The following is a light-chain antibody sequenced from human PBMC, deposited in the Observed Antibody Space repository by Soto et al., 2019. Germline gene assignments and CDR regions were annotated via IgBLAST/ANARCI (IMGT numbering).Light chain of an antibody. CDR3: ILYIYNDFWV. J-gene: IGLJ3*02. CDR1: SGSVSTNYY. CDR2: STN. Sequence: QTVVTQEPSFSVSPGGTVTLTCGLSSGSVSTNYYPSWYQQTPGQAPRTLIYSTNIRSSGVPDRFSGSILGNKAALTITGAQADDEADYYCILYIYNDFWVFGGGTQLTVL. V-gene: IGLV8-61*01.